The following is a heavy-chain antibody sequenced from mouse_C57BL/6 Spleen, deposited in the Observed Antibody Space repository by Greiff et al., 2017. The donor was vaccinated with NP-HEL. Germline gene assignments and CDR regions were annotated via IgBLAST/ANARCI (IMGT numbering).Heavy chain of an antibody. Sequence: QVQLKQPGAELVKPGASVKMSCKASGYTFTSYWITWVKQRPGQGLEWIGDIYPGSGSTNYNEKFKSKATLTVDTSSSTAYMQLSSLTSEDSAVYYCARPYYDYDGYFDVWGTGTTVTVSS. CDR2: IYPGSGST. J-gene: IGHJ1*03. CDR3: ARPYYDYDGYFDV. D-gene: IGHD2-4*01. V-gene: IGHV1-55*01. CDR1: GYTFTSYW.